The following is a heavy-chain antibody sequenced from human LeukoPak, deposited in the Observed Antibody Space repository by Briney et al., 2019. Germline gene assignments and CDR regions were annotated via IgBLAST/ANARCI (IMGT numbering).Heavy chain of an antibody. Sequence: ASVKVSCKASGYTFTSYGFSWVRQAPGQGLEWMGWINTNTGNPTYAQGFFTGRYVFSLDTSVNTAYLQITGLKADDTAVYYCGRDPKLGIRGYTYGYIDFWGQGTLVTVAS. CDR2: INTNTGNP. CDR1: GYTFTSYG. CDR3: GRDPKLGIRGYTYGYIDF. J-gene: IGHJ4*02. V-gene: IGHV7-4-1*02. D-gene: IGHD5-18*01.